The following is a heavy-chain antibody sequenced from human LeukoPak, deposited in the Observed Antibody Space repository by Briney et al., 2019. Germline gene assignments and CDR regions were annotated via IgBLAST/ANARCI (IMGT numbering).Heavy chain of an antibody. CDR3: AREYCSSTSCQEVFDY. CDR2: IYHTGST. Sequence: SETLSLTCSVSDYSISSGFFWGWVRQSPGKGLEWIGNIYHTGSTYYSPSFKSRVTMSVDTSQNHFSLNLNSVSAADTAVYYCAREYCSSTSCQEVFDYWGQGTLVTVSS. D-gene: IGHD2-2*01. J-gene: IGHJ4*02. CDR1: DYSISSGFF. V-gene: IGHV4-38-2*02.